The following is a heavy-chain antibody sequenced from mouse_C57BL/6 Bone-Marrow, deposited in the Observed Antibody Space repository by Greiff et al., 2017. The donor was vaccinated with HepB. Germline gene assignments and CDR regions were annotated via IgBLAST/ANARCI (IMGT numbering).Heavy chain of an antibody. CDR3: ARDHYGSPWFAY. J-gene: IGHJ3*01. Sequence: EVKLVESGGGLVKPGGSLKLSCAASGFTFSSYAMSWVRQTPEKRLEWVATISDGGSYTYYPDNVKGRFTISRDNAKNNLYLQMSHLKSEDTAMYYCARDHYGSPWFAYWGQGTLVIVSA. V-gene: IGHV5-4*01. CDR2: ISDGGSYT. CDR1: GFTFSSYA. D-gene: IGHD1-1*01.